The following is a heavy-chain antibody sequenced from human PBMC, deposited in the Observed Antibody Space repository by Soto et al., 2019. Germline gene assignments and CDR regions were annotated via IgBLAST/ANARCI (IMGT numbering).Heavy chain of an antibody. Sequence: QVQLVQSGDEVRKPGSSVKVSCKGSGYIFVNYGIAWVRQAPGQGLEWMGWISPYSGNTHYASKVQGRLTMTTDTSTSTAYTYLASLPSADTAVYYCATVDNYVTPTPPDVWGQGTTVTVSS. CDR3: ATVDNYVTPTPPDV. D-gene: IGHD3-16*01. V-gene: IGHV1-18*01. J-gene: IGHJ6*02. CDR2: ISPYSGNT. CDR1: GYIFVNYG.